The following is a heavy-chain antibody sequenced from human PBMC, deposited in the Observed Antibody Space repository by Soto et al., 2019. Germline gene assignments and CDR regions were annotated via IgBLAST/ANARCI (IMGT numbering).Heavy chain of an antibody. CDR2: IYPGDSDT. V-gene: IGHV5-51*01. J-gene: IGHJ4*02. Sequence: GESLKISCKGSGYSFTSYWIGWVRQMPGKGLEWMGIIYPGDSDTRYSPSFQGQVTISADKSISTAYLQWSSLKASDTAMYYCARHGDKGDTAMAFDYWGRGTLVTVSS. CDR1: GYSFTSYW. D-gene: IGHD5-18*01. CDR3: ARHGDKGDTAMAFDY.